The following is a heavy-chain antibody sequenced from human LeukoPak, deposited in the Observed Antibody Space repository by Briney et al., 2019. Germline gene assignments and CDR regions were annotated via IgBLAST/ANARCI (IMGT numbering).Heavy chain of an antibody. Sequence: PSETLSLTCTVSGDSISSSLWWSWVRQPPGKRLEWIGEIYHSGSTNYNPSLRSRVTISVDKSKNQFSLNLSSVTAADTAVYYCARGATNIAAAVTDWGQGTLVTVSS. CDR1: GDSISSSLW. CDR3: ARGATNIAAAVTD. J-gene: IGHJ4*02. V-gene: IGHV4-4*02. D-gene: IGHD6-13*01. CDR2: IYHSGST.